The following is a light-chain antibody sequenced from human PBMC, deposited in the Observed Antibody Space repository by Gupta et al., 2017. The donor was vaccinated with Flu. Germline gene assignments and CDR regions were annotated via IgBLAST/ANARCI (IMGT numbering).Light chain of an antibody. CDR2: END. J-gene: IGLJ2*01. Sequence: QSVLTQPPSVSAAPGQKVTISCFGNTDNVGYNYVSWYQQLPGTAPKLIIYENDKRPSGIPGRFSGSRSGTSATLDITGLQTGDEADYYCETWDNSLSAGVFGGGTKLTV. CDR1: TDNVGYNY. CDR3: ETWDNSLSAGV. V-gene: IGLV1-51*02.